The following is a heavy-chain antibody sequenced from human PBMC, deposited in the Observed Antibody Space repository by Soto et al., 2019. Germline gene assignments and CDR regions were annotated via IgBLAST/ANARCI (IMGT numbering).Heavy chain of an antibody. CDR3: ARGLSSPSAAGV. V-gene: IGHV4-34*01. D-gene: IGHD6-6*01. Sequence: PSETLSLTCAVYGGSFSGYYWGWIRQSPGKGLEWIGSVHDTGTTHYNPSLTSRVTISVDTSKKQFSLNVNSVTAADTAVYYCARGLSSPSAAGVWGQGTLVTVSS. J-gene: IGHJ4*02. CDR1: GGSFSGYY. CDR2: VHDTGTT.